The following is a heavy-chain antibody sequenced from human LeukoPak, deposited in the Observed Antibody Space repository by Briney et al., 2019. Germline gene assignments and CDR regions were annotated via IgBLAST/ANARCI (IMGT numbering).Heavy chain of an antibody. CDR1: GGSISSYY. CDR2: IYTSGST. J-gene: IGHJ2*01. CDR3: ARDRHDIVVVPAAIQGRYFDL. V-gene: IGHV4-4*07. D-gene: IGHD2-2*02. Sequence: PSETLSLTCTVSGGSISSYYWSWIRQPAGKGLEWIGRIYTSGSTNYNPSLKSRVTMSVDTSKNQFSLKLSSVTAADTAVYYCARDRHDIVVVPAAIQGRYFDLWGRGTLVTVSS.